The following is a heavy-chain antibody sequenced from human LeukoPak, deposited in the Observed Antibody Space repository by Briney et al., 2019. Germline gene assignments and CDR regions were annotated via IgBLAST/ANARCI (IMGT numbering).Heavy chain of an antibody. D-gene: IGHD3-16*01. CDR1: GFTFSIHA. CDR2: IYTGGTT. CDR3: ARDVAAPGGVYFDY. J-gene: IGHJ4*02. V-gene: IGHV3-66*01. Sequence: GGSLRLSCAASGFTFSIHAMSWVRQAPGKGLVWVSVIYTGGTTYYADSVKGRFTISRDNSKNTLYLQMNSLRAEDTAVYYCARDVAAPGGVYFDYWGQGTLVTVSS.